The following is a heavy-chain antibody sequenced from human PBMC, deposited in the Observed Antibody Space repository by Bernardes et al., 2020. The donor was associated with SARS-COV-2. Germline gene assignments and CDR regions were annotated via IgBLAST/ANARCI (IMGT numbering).Heavy chain of an antibody. CDR1: GFTLSSYS. Sequence: GGSLRLSCAASGFTLSSYSMHWVRQAPGKGLEWVSAIGTAGDTYYPGSVKGRFTISRENAKNYLYLQMNSLRAGDTPVYYCARCVRTGFGELSPRYFDYWGQVTLVTVSS. V-gene: IGHV3-13*04. CDR2: IGTAGDT. J-gene: IGHJ4*02. D-gene: IGHD3-10*01. CDR3: ARCVRTGFGELSPRYFDY.